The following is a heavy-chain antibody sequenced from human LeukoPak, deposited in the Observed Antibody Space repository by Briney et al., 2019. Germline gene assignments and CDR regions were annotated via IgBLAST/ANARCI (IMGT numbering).Heavy chain of an antibody. V-gene: IGHV4-39*07. CDR2: IYYSGST. CDR1: GGSISSSSYY. CDR3: AREGEGPLYYYYYMDV. D-gene: IGHD3-16*01. Sequence: PSETLSLTCTVSGGSISSSSYYWGWIRQPPGKGLEWIGSIYYSGSTYYNPSLKSRVTISVDTSKNQFSLKLSSVTAADTAAYYCAREGEGPLYYYYYMDVWGKGTTVTVSS. J-gene: IGHJ6*03.